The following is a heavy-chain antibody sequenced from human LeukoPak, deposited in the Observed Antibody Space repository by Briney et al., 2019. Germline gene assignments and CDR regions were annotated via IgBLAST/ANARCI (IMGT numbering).Heavy chain of an antibody. V-gene: IGHV3-23*01. J-gene: IGHJ3*02. CDR3: AKRPSSGWYEFVAFDI. CDR1: GFTFSSYA. D-gene: IGHD6-19*01. CDR2: ISGSGGST. Sequence: PGGSLRLSCAASGFTFSSYAMSWVRQAPGKGLEWVSAISGSGGSTYYADSVKGRFTISRDNSKNTLYLQMNSLRAEDTAVYYCAKRPSSGWYEFVAFDIWGQGTMVTVSS.